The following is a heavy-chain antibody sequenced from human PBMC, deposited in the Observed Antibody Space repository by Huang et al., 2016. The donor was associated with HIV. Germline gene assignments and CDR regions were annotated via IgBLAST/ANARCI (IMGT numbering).Heavy chain of an antibody. CDR3: AHIGRLGNYYMDV. Sequence: QITLKESGPTVIKPTQTLTLTCSFSGFSLNHKGVGVGWIRQPPGKALEWLVLIYWDDDKRFNPSLKNRITITKDTSKNQVVFTMTNLDPMDTGTYYCAHIGRLGNYYMDVWGNGTTVTVSS. J-gene: IGHJ6*03. D-gene: IGHD7-27*01. CDR1: GFSLNHKGVG. CDR2: IYWDDDK. V-gene: IGHV2-5*02.